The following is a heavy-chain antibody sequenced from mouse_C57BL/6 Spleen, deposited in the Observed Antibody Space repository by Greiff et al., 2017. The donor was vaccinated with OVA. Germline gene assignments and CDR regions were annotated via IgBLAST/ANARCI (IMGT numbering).Heavy chain of an antibody. Sequence: QVQLQQPGAELVMPGASVKLSCKASGYTFTSYWMHWVKQRPGQGLEWIGEIDPSDGYTNYNQKFKGKSTLTVDKSSSTAYMQRSSLTSEDSAVYYCATRGDDGSRWYFDVWGTGTTVTVSS. CDR2: IDPSDGYT. CDR3: ATRGDDGSRWYFDV. J-gene: IGHJ1*03. V-gene: IGHV1-69*01. CDR1: GYTFTSYW. D-gene: IGHD1-1*01.